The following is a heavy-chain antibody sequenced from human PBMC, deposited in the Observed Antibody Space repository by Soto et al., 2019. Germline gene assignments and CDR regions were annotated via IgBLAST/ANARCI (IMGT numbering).Heavy chain of an antibody. CDR3: AKGFDYGDTKHIDH. CDR2: ITNTGLTT. D-gene: IGHD4-17*01. CDR1: GFGFSTHA. V-gene: IGHV3-23*01. J-gene: IGHJ4*02. Sequence: GGSLRLSCAASGFGFSTHALTWVRQAPGKWLEWLSSITNTGLTTHYADSVKGRFTISRENSRNTLHLQMNNLRVDDTAIYYCAKGFDYGDTKHIDHWGQGXLVTVYS.